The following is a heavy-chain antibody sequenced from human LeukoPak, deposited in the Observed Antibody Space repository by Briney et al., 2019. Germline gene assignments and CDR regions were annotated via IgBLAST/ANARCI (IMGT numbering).Heavy chain of an antibody. V-gene: IGHV3-9*01. CDR2: ISWNSGSI. CDR3: AKDDHGSYYDSSGGFDY. D-gene: IGHD3-22*01. J-gene: IGHJ4*02. CDR1: GFTFDDYA. Sequence: GGSLRLSCAASGFTFDDYAMHWVRQAPGKGLEWVSGISWNSGSIGYADSVKGRFTISRDNAKNSLYLQMNSLRAEDTALYYCAKDDHGSYYDSSGGFDYWGQGTLVTVSS.